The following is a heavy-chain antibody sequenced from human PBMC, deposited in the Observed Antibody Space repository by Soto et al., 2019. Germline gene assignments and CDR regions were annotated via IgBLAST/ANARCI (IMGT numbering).Heavy chain of an antibody. CDR3: AKEPVGPDWYFDL. V-gene: IGHV3-23*01. J-gene: IGHJ2*01. CDR1: GFTFRSYA. Sequence: DVQLLESGGGLVQPGGSLRLSCAASGFTFRSYAMSWVRQAPGKGLEWVSGISGSGISTHYADSVKGRFTVSRDNSKNTLYLQMNSLRAEDTAVYNCAKEPVGPDWYFDLWGRGNLVTFSS. CDR2: ISGSGIST.